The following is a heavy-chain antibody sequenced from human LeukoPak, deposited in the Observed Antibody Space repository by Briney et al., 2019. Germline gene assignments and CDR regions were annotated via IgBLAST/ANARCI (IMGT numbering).Heavy chain of an antibody. CDR2: ISSGSSTI. Sequence: PGGSLRLSCAASGFTFSSYSTNWVRQAPGKGLEWVSYISSGSSTIYYADSVKGRFTISRDNAKNSLYLQMNSLRDEDTAVYSCARDRGGGYDFDYWGQGTLVTVSS. CDR1: GFTFSSYS. V-gene: IGHV3-48*02. D-gene: IGHD5-12*01. J-gene: IGHJ4*02. CDR3: ARDRGGGYDFDY.